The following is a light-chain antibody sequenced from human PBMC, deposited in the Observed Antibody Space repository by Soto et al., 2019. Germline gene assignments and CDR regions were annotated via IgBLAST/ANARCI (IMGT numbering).Light chain of an antibody. J-gene: IGKJ5*01. Sequence: EIVMTQSPDPLSLSPGERATLSCRASQGISTSLAWYQQKPGQAPRLLIYDASTGATGIPARFSGSGSGTDFTLTISRLEPEDFATYYCQHIFGSPLTFGQGTRLEIK. V-gene: IGKV3D-11*01. CDR3: QHIFGSPLT. CDR2: DAS. CDR1: QGISTS.